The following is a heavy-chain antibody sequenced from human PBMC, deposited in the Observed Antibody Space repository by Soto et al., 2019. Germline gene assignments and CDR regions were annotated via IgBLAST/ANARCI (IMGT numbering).Heavy chain of an antibody. V-gene: IGHV4-59*08. CDR3: ARRFRGSSGWYFDY. CDR1: GGSISSNY. CDR2: ISYSGST. D-gene: IGHD6-19*01. Sequence: SETLSLTCTVSGGSISSNYWSWIRQPPGKGLEWIGYISYSGSTDYNPSLKSRVTISVDTSKNQFSLKLSSVTAADTAVYYCARRFRGSSGWYFDYWGQGTLVTVSS. J-gene: IGHJ4*02.